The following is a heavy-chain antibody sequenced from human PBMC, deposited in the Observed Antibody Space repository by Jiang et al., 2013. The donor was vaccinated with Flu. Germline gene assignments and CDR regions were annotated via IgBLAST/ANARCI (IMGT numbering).Heavy chain of an antibody. Sequence: AASGFTFSNAWMSWVRQAPGKGLEWVGRIKSKSDGGTRDFAAPVKGRFAISRDDSKNTLYLQMISLKTEDTAVYCCGAGVGRTDFDYWGQGILVTVSS. CDR2: IKSKSDGGTR. D-gene: IGHD1-26*01. J-gene: IGHJ4*02. V-gene: IGHV3-15*01. CDR3: GAGVGRTDFDY. CDR1: GFTFSNAW.